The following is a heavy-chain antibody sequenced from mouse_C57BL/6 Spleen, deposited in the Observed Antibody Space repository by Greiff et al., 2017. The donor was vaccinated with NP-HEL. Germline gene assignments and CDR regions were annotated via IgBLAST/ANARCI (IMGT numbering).Heavy chain of an antibody. J-gene: IGHJ2*01. CDR2: IYPGSGST. V-gene: IGHV1-55*01. Sequence: QVQLQQPGAELVKPGASVKMSCKASGYTFNSYWITWVKQRPGQGLEWIGDIYPGSGSTNYNEKFKSKATLTVDTSSSTAYMQLSSLTSEDSAVYYCARGDYYGSSYGFDYWGQGTTLTVSS. CDR3: ARGDYYGSSYGFDY. CDR1: GYTFNSYW. D-gene: IGHD1-1*01.